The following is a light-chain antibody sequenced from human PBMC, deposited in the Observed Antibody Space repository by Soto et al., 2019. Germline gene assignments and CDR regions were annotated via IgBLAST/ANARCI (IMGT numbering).Light chain of an antibody. J-gene: IGKJ1*01. CDR1: QGIISY. CDR2: GAS. V-gene: IGKV1-8*01. CDR3: LQYYTYSWT. Sequence: AIRITQSPSSFSASTGDRVTITCRSSQGIISYLAWYQQKLGKAPKLLIYGASTLQSGVPSRFSGSGSGTDFTLTISSLQSEDFASYYCLQYYTYSWTSGQGTKVDIK.